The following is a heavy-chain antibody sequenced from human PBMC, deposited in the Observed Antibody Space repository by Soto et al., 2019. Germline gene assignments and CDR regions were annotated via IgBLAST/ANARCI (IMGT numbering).Heavy chain of an antibody. Sequence: GGSLRLSCAASGFTFDDYTMHWVRQAPGKGLEWVSLISWDGGSTYYADSVKGRFTISRDNSKNSLYLQMNSLRTEDTALYYCAKDCGYSYGYDYYGMDVWRQGPTAPVTS. V-gene: IGHV3-43*01. D-gene: IGHD5-18*01. CDR1: GFTFDDYT. J-gene: IGHJ6*02. CDR3: AKDCGYSYGYDYYGMDV. CDR2: ISWDGGST.